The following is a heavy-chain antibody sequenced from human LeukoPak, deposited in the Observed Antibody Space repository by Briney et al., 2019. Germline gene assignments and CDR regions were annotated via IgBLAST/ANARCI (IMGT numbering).Heavy chain of an antibody. D-gene: IGHD2-15*01. CDR1: GFTFSSYW. V-gene: IGHV3-7*01. CDR2: IKQDGSEK. CDR3: ARNYCSGGSCYGMIDY. Sequence: GGSLRLSCAASGFTFSSYWMSWVRQAPGKGLEWVANIKQDGSEKYYVDSVKGRFTISRDNAKNPLYLQMNSLRAEDTAVYYCARNYCSGGSCYGMIDYWGQGTLVTVSS. J-gene: IGHJ4*02.